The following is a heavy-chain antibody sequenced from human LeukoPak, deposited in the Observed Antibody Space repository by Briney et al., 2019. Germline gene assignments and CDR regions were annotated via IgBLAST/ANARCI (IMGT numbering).Heavy chain of an antibody. CDR1: GFTFSNYW. V-gene: IGHV3-7*01. D-gene: IGHD7-27*01. Sequence: GGSLRLSCAASGFTFSNYWMSWVRQAPVKGLEWVANIKEDGSAIYYMDSVKGRFTISRDNAKNSVYLQMNSLRGEDTAAYYCARDFWGSGDYWGQGALVTVSS. CDR2: IKEDGSAI. CDR3: ARDFWGSGDY. J-gene: IGHJ4*02.